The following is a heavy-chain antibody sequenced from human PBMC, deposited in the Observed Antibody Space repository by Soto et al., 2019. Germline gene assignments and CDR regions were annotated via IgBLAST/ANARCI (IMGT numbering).Heavy chain of an antibody. D-gene: IGHD3-10*01. CDR1: GFTFSSYA. CDR3: AKESMVRGVIPGYNWFDP. Sequence: PGGSLRLSCAASGFTFSSYAMSWVRQAPGKGLEWVSAISGSGGSTYYADSVKGRFTISRDNSKNTLYLQMNSLRAEDTAVYYCAKESMVRGVIPGYNWFDPWGQGTQVTVSS. J-gene: IGHJ5*02. CDR2: ISGSGGST. V-gene: IGHV3-23*01.